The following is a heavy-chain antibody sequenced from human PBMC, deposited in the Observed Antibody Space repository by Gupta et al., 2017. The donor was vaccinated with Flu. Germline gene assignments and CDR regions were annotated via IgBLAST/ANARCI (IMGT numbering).Heavy chain of an antibody. V-gene: IGHV3-9*01. Sequence: EVQLVESGGGLVQPGRSLRLSCVGSGFTFDDYAMHWVRQAPGKGLEWVSGINWDSGSIGYGDSVKGRFTISRDNAKNSLYLEMNSLRDEDTALYYCAKEYWSRSGCPKKWLDPWGQGTLVIVSS. CDR1: GFTFDDYA. J-gene: IGHJ5*02. D-gene: IGHD2-2*01. CDR3: AKEYWSRSGCPKKWLDP. CDR2: INWDSGSI.